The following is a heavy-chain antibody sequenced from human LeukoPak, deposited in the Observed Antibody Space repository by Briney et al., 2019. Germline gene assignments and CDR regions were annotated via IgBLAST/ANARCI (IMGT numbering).Heavy chain of an antibody. D-gene: IGHD3-9*01. Sequence: GGSLRLSCAASGFTFSTYWMHWVRQAPGKGLVWVSRINSDGSITDYADSVKGRVTIFRDNAKNTLYLQMNSLRVEDTAVYYCARPPDISTGKNWFDPWGQGTLVTVSS. J-gene: IGHJ5*02. CDR2: INSDGSIT. CDR1: GFTFSTYW. V-gene: IGHV3-74*01. CDR3: ARPPDISTGKNWFDP.